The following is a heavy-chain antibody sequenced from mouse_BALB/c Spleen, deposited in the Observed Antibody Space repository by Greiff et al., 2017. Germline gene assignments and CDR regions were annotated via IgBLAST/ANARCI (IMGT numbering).Heavy chain of an antibody. D-gene: IGHD1-1*01. Sequence: EVQLVESGGGLVKPGGSLKLSCAASEFAFSSYDMSWVRQTPEKRLEWVAYISSGGGSTYYPDTVKGRFTISRDNAKNTLYLQMSSLKSEDTAMYYCARPSSLYAMDYWGQGTSVTVSS. CDR3: ARPSSLYAMDY. V-gene: IGHV5-12-1*01. CDR2: ISSGGGST. J-gene: IGHJ4*01. CDR1: EFAFSSYD.